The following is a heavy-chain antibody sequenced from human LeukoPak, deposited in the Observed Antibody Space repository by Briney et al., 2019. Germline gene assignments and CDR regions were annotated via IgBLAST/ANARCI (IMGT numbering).Heavy chain of an antibody. CDR3: ARADSSIAARLSRSSIFNYYYYMDV. CDR2: INSDGSST. Sequence: GALRLSCAASGFTFSSYWMHWVRQAPGKGLVWVSRINSDGSSTSYADSVKGRFTISRDNAKNSLYLQMNSLRAEDTAVYYCARADSSIAARLSRSSIFNYYYYMDVWGKGTTVTVSS. V-gene: IGHV3-74*01. J-gene: IGHJ6*03. D-gene: IGHD6-6*01. CDR1: GFTFSSYW.